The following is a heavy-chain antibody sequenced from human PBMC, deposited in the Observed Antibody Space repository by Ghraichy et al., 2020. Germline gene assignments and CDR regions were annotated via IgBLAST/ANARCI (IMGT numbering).Heavy chain of an antibody. CDR3: ARIASSPDWNYDEGWFDP. V-gene: IGHV2-70*04. CDR1: GFSLSTSGMR. CDR2: IDWYDDK. J-gene: IGHJ5*02. Sequence: SGPTLVKPTQTLTLTCTFSGFSLSTSGMRVSWIRQPPGKALEWLALIDWYDDKFYSTSLKTRLTISKDTSKNQVVLTMTNMDPVETATYYCARIASSPDWNYDEGWFDPWGQGTLVTVSS. D-gene: IGHD1-7*01.